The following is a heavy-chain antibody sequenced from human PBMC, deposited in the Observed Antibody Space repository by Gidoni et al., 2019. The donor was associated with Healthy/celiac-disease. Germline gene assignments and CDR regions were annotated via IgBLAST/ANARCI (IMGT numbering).Heavy chain of an antibody. CDR3: AKDQYYYDSSGLIDY. CDR1: GSTFDDYA. V-gene: IGHV3-9*01. Sequence: EVQLVEPGGGLVQPGRSLRLSCAASGSTFDDYAMHWVRQPPGKGLEWVSGISWNSGSIGYADSVKGRFTISRDNAKNSLYLQMNSLRADDAALYYCAKDQYYYDSSGLIDYWGQGTLVTVSS. D-gene: IGHD3-22*01. J-gene: IGHJ4*02. CDR2: ISWNSGSI.